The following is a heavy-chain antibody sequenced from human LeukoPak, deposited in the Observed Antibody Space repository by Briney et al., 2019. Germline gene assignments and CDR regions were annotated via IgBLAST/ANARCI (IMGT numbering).Heavy chain of an antibody. D-gene: IGHD2-21*01. V-gene: IGHV3-23*01. CDR2: ISGSGAVT. Sequence: PGGSLRLSCAASGFTFDDYAMHWVRQAPGKGLEWVSGISGSGAVTYYADSVKGRSTISKDSSKETLYLQMSSLRAEDTAVYYCATARVRSGFYFDYWGQGTLVTVSS. CDR1: GFTFDDYA. CDR3: ATARVRSGFYFDY. J-gene: IGHJ4*02.